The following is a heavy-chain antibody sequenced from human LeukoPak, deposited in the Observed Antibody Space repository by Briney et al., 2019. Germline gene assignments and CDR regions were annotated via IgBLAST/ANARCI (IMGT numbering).Heavy chain of an antibody. V-gene: IGHV1-18*01. CDR1: GYTFTSYG. Sequence: ASVKVSCKASGYTFTSYGISWVRQAPGQGLEWMGWISGYNGNTNYAQKLQGRVTMTTDTSTSTAYMELRSLRSDDTAVYYCARDLKRGYSSGRYSWGTGPSNDYWGQGTLVTVSS. D-gene: IGHD6-19*01. CDR2: ISGYNGNT. J-gene: IGHJ4*02. CDR3: ARDLKRGYSSGRYSWGTGPSNDY.